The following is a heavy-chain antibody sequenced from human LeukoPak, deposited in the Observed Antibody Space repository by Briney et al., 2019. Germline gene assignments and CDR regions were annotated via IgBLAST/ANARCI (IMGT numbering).Heavy chain of an antibody. CDR1: GFTFSSYA. CDR3: VRGYTYYFDY. J-gene: IGHJ4*02. V-gene: IGHV3-64D*06. D-gene: IGHD6-13*01. Sequence: GGSLRLSCSASGFTFSSYAMHWVRQAPGKGLEYVSAISSNGGSTYHADSVKGRFTISRDNSKNTLYLQMSSLRAEDTAVYYCVRGYTYYFDYWGQGTLVTVSS. CDR2: ISSNGGST.